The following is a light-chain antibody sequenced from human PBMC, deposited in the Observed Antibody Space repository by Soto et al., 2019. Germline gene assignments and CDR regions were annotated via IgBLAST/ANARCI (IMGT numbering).Light chain of an antibody. CDR1: QGIAPY. CDR3: QKHNSPPLT. Sequence: DVQMTQSPSSLSAFVGDRVTITCRASQGIAPYLAWFQQKPGKVPKLLIYATSTLQSGVPSRFRGSGSGTDFTLTINSLQPEDVGTYYCQKHNSPPLTFGGGTKVEIK. V-gene: IGKV1-27*01. J-gene: IGKJ4*01. CDR2: ATS.